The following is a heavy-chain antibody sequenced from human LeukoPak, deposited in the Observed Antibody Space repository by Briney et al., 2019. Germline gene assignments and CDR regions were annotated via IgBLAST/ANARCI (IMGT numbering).Heavy chain of an antibody. D-gene: IGHD3-16*01. CDR2: IYHSGST. CDR1: GYSISSGYY. V-gene: IGHV4-38-2*02. Sequence: SETLSLTCTVSGYSISSGYYWGWIRQPPGKGLEWIGSIYHSGSTYYNPSLKSRVTISVDTSRNQFSLKLSSVTAADTAVYYCARETSQKGAHYMDVWGKGTTITISS. CDR3: ARETSQKGAHYMDV. J-gene: IGHJ6*03.